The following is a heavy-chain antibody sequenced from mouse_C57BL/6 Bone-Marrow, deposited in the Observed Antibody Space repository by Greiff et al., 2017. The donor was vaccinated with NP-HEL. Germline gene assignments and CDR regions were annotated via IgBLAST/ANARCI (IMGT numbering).Heavy chain of an antibody. V-gene: IGHV14-4*01. CDR2: IDPENGDT. CDR3: LYGNYDYAMDY. CDR1: GFNIKDDY. Sequence: EVKLEESGAELVRPGASVKLSCTASGFNIKDDYMHWVKQRPEQGLEWIGWIDPENGDTEYASKFQGKATITADTSSNTAYLQLSSLTSEDTAVYYCLYGNYDYAMDYWGQGTSVTVSS. J-gene: IGHJ4*01. D-gene: IGHD2-1*01.